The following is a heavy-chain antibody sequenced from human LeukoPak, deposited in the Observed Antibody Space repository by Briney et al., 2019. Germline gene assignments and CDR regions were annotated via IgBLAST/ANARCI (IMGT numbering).Heavy chain of an antibody. CDR3: VTYYRVVPAAIVGFDY. J-gene: IGHJ4*01. V-gene: IGHV3-30*02. Sequence: GGSLRLSCAASGFTFSSYGMHWVRQAPGKGLEWVGFIRDDGSNKYYADSVNGRFSTSRDNSKNTLYQQMNSLRAEDTAVYYCVTYYRVVPAAIVGFDYWGQGTLVTVSS. CDR2: IRDDGSNK. CDR1: GFTFSSYG. D-gene: IGHD2-2*02.